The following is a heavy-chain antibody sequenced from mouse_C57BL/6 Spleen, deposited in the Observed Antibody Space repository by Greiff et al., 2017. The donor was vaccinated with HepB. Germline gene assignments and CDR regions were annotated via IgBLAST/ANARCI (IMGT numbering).Heavy chain of an antibody. V-gene: IGHV3-2*02. Sequence: EVKVEESGPGLVNPSQSLSLTCTVTGYSITSGYGWNWIRQFPGNKLEWMGYISYSGSTNYNPSLKSRISITRDTSKNQFFLQLNSVTTEDTATYYCARTARIKYWGQGTTLTVSS. CDR3: ARTARIKY. D-gene: IGHD1-2*01. CDR1: GYSITSGYG. CDR2: ISYSGST. J-gene: IGHJ2*01.